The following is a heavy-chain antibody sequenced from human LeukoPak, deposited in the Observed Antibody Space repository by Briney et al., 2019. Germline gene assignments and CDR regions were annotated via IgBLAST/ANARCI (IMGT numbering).Heavy chain of an antibody. Sequence: GASVKVSCKASGYTFTSYGISRVRQAPGQGLEWMGWISAYNGNTNYAQKLQGRVTMTTDTSTSTAYMELRSLRSDDTAVYYCARAVQYYYDSSGYYFRYYFDSWGQGTLVTVSS. D-gene: IGHD3-22*01. CDR1: GYTFTSYG. CDR2: ISAYNGNT. V-gene: IGHV1-18*01. J-gene: IGHJ4*02. CDR3: ARAVQYYYDSSGYYFRYYFDS.